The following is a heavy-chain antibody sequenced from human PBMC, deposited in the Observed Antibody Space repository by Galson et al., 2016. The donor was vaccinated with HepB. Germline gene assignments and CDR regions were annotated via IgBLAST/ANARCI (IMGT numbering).Heavy chain of an antibody. CDR2: ITSNSGTI. V-gene: IGHV3-48*02. D-gene: IGHD2-8*01. CDR3: ARGRRYCTDGVCHPGMDV. J-gene: IGHJ6*02. Sequence: SLRLSCAASGFTFSSYHMNWVRQAPGKGLHWVAYITSNSGTIYYADSVKGRFTISRDNAKNSLYLQMNSLRDEDTAVYYCARGRRYCTDGVCHPGMDVWGQGTTVTVSS. CDR1: GFTFSSYH.